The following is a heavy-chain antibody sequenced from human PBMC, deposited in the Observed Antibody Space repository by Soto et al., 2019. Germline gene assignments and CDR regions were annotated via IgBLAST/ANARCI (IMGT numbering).Heavy chain of an antibody. Sequence: PGGSLRLSCAASGFPFSIQAMTWVRQAPGKGLEWVSAISGSDDTTYYADSVEGRFTISRDRSKNTLYLQMQSLRAEDTATYYCAENRADSSGWYFLNSWGRGTLVTVSS. CDR2: ISGSDDTT. J-gene: IGHJ5*02. D-gene: IGHD6-19*01. V-gene: IGHV3-23*01. CDR1: GFPFSIQA. CDR3: AENRADSSGWYFLNS.